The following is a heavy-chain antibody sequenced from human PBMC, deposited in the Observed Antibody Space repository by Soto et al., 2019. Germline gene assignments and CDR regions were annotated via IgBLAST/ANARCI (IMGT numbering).Heavy chain of an antibody. CDR2: IIPIFGTA. D-gene: IGHD6-6*01. V-gene: IGHV1-69*13. J-gene: IGHJ6*02. CDR3: ARASGYSSSSSPPYYYYGMDV. Sequence: SVKVSCKASGGTFSSYAISWVRQAPGQGLEWMGGIIPIFGTANYAQKFQGRVTITADESTSTAHMELSSLRSEDTAVYYCARASGYSSSSSPPYYYYGMDVWGQGTTVTVSS. CDR1: GGTFSSYA.